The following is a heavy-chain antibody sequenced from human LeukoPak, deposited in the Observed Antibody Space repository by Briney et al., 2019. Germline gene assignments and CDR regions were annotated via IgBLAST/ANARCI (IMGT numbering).Heavy chain of an antibody. J-gene: IGHJ3*02. D-gene: IGHD4-17*01. CDR1: GGSISSSYW. CDR2: IYHSGST. CDR3: ARKEYGDPRTFDI. Sequence: SETLSLTCGVSGGSISSSYWWSWVRQPPGKGLEWIGEIYHSGSTNYNPSLKSRVTISVDKSQNRFSLKLSSVTAADTAVYYCARKEYGDPRTFDIWGRGTVVTVSS. V-gene: IGHV4-4*02.